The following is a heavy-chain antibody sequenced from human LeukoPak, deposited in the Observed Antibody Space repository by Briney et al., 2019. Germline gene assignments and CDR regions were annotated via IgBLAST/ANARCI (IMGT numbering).Heavy chain of an antibody. J-gene: IGHJ4*02. CDR2: IYYSGST. V-gene: IGHV4-59*01. CDR3: AREGPRALVPL. Sequence: SETLSLTCTVSGGSISSYYWSWIRQPPGKGLEWIGYIYYSGSTNYNPSLKSRVTISVDTSKNQFSLKLSSVTAADTAVYYCAREGPRALVPLWGQGTLVTVSS. CDR1: GGSISSYY. D-gene: IGHD6-6*01.